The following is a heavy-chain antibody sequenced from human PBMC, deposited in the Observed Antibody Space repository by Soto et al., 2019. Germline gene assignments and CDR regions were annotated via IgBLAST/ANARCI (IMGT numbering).Heavy chain of an antibody. J-gene: IGHJ4*02. CDR2: IYYSGST. CDR1: GGSISSGDYY. Sequence: QVQLQESGPGLVKPSQPLSLTCTVSGGSISSGDYYWSWIRQHPGKGLEWIGYIYYSGSTYYNPSLKSRVTISVDTSKNQFSLKLSSVTAADTAVYYCATYGSGTYKPTTFDYWGQGTLVTVSS. V-gene: IGHV4-31*03. D-gene: IGHD3-10*01. CDR3: ATYGSGTYKPTTFDY.